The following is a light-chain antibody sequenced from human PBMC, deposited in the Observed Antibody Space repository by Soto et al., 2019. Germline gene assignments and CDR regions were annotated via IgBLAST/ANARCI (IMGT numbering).Light chain of an antibody. CDR2: DAS. CDR1: QSISSW. V-gene: IGKV1-5*01. J-gene: IGKJ1*01. CDR3: QQYETFSGT. Sequence: IQMTQSPSTLSASVGDRVTITCLASQSISSWLAWYQQKPGKAPKLLIYDASSLESGVPSRFSGSGSGTKFTLTIASLQPDDFATYYCQQYETFSGTFGPGTKVDIK.